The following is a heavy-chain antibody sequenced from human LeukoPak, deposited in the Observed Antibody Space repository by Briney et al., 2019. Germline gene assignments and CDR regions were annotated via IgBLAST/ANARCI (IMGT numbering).Heavy chain of an antibody. CDR1: GFTFDTYA. CDR3: AVGTTGY. Sequence: GGSLRLSCAASGFTFDTYALSWVRRAPGKGLEWVSAISGSGGSTYYADSVKGRFTISRDNSKNTLYLQMNSLRAEDTAVYYCAVGTTGYWGQGTLVTVSS. V-gene: IGHV3-23*01. D-gene: IGHD1-26*01. CDR2: ISGSGGST. J-gene: IGHJ4*02.